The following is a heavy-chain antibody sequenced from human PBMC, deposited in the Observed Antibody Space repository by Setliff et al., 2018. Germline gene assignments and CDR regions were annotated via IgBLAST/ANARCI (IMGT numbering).Heavy chain of an antibody. CDR2: INHSGST. CDR3: ARGGGFYDSSGYFVPYYFDY. CDR1: GGSFSGYY. Sequence: SETLSLTCAVYGGSFSGYYWSWIRQPPGKGLEWIGEINHSGSTNYNPSLKSRVTISVDTSKNQFSLKLSSVTAADTAVYYCARGGGFYDSSGYFVPYYFDYWGQGTLVTVS. D-gene: IGHD3-22*01. V-gene: IGHV4-34*01. J-gene: IGHJ4*02.